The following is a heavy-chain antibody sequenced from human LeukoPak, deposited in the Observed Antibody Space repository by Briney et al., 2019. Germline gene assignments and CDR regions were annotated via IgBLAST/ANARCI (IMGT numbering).Heavy chain of an antibody. V-gene: IGHV3-21*01. D-gene: IGHD6-19*01. CDR3: AKEDAGIAVAGVDAFDI. Sequence: GGSLRLSCAASGFTFSSYSMNWVRQAPGKGLEWVSSISSSSSYIYYSDSVKGRFTISRDNSKNTLYLQMNSLRAEDTAVYYCAKEDAGIAVAGVDAFDIWGQGTMVTVSS. CDR1: GFTFSSYS. J-gene: IGHJ3*02. CDR2: ISSSSSYI.